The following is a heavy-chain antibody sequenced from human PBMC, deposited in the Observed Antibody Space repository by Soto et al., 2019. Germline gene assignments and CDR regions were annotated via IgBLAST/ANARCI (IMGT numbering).Heavy chain of an antibody. D-gene: IGHD3-10*01. CDR3: LTPPFGGMDV. V-gene: IGHV3-23*01. CDR1: GFTFSSYA. Sequence: EVQLLESGGGLVQPGGSLRLSCAASGFTFSSYAMSWVRQAPGKGLEWVSGISGSGGSTYLADSVKGRFSISRDNSKNTVYLQMNSLRAEDTAVYYCLTPPFGGMDVWGQGTTVTVSS. CDR2: ISGSGGST. J-gene: IGHJ6*02.